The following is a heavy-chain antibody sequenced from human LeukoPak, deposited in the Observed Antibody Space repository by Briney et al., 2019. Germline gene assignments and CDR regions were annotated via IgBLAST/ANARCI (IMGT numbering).Heavy chain of an antibody. CDR1: GSSFTSYW. Sequence: GASLKISCKGSGSSFTSYWIGWVRQMPRKGLEWMGIIYPGDSDTRYSPSFQGQVTISADKSISTAYLQWSSLKASDTAMYYCARAGVDIVVVPAAKVWFDPWGQGTLVTVSS. CDR2: IYPGDSDT. V-gene: IGHV5-51*01. CDR3: ARAGVDIVVVPAAKVWFDP. D-gene: IGHD2-2*03. J-gene: IGHJ5*02.